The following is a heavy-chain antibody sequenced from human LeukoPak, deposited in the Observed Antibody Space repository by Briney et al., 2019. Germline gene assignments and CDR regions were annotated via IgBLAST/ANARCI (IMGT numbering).Heavy chain of an antibody. CDR1: GFTFSSYS. J-gene: IGHJ4*02. CDR3: ARDDYGDPNFDY. Sequence: TGGSLRLSCAASGFTFSSYSMNWVRLAPGKGLEWVSSISSSSSYIYYADSVKGRFTISRDNAKNSLYLQMNSLRAEDTAVYYCARDDYGDPNFDYWGQGTLVTVSS. V-gene: IGHV3-21*01. D-gene: IGHD4-17*01. CDR2: ISSSSSYI.